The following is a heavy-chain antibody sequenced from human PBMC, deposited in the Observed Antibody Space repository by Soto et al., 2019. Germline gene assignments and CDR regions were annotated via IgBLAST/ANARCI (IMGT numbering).Heavy chain of an antibody. J-gene: IGHJ4*02. D-gene: IGHD1-26*01. V-gene: IGHV3-7*05. CDR3: ASDLYSGTSDY. Sequence: EVQLVESGGGLVQPGGSLRLSCAASGFSFSTYWMNWARQAPGKGLEWVANIDHDGGTRGYVASVKGRFTISRDNAKNSLYLQITSLGVDDTALYYCASDLYSGTSDYWGQGTLVTVSS. CDR2: IDHDGGTR. CDR1: GFSFSTYW.